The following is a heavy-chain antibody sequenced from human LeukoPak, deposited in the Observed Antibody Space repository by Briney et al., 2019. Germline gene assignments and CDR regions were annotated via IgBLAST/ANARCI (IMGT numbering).Heavy chain of an antibody. CDR2: IYYSGTT. CDR3: ARQLGAYSYPFDI. CDR1: GGSISSGTYY. J-gene: IGHJ3*02. V-gene: IGHV4-39*01. D-gene: IGHD3-16*01. Sequence: SETLSLTCTVSGGSISSGTYYWGWIRQPPGKGLEWIASIYYSGTTLYNPSLTSRVTISVDTSKNQFSLRLNSVTAADTAVYYCARQLGAYSYPFDIWGQGTKVTVSS.